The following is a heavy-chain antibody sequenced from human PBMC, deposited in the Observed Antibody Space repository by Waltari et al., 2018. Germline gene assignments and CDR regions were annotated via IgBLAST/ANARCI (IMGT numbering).Heavy chain of an antibody. V-gene: IGHV4-38-2*02. Sequence: QVRLQESGPGLAKPSETLSLIGNVSGYFISRGYTWAWIRQPPGKGLEWIGSIYHSRRTYYSPSLKSRITLSVDTSKIQFSLKLSSVTAADTAVYYGARELATIFGDVMIPFGGYEIWGHGATVAVSS. CDR2: IYHSRRT. CDR3: ARELATIFGDVMIPFGGYEI. D-gene: IGHD3-3*01. J-gene: IGHJ3*02. CDR1: GYFISRGYT.